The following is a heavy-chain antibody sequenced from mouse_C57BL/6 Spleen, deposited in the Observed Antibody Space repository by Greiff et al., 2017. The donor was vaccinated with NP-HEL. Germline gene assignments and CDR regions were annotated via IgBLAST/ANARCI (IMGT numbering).Heavy chain of an antibody. CDR3: ARGNSNYDFDY. CDR1: GYTFTDYY. V-gene: IGHV1-26*01. J-gene: IGHJ2*01. D-gene: IGHD2-5*01. Sequence: VQLQQSGPELVKPGASVKISCKASGYTFTDYYMNWVKQSHGKSLEWIGDINPNNGGTSYNQKFKGKATLTVDKSSSTAYMELRSLTSEDSAVYYCARGNSNYDFDYWGQGTTLTVSS. CDR2: INPNNGGT.